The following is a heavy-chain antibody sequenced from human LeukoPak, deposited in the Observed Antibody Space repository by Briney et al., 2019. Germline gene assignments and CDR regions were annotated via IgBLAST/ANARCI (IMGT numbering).Heavy chain of an antibody. V-gene: IGHV3-23*01. D-gene: IGHD3-22*01. CDR1: GFTFDSYA. Sequence: GGSLRLSCAASGFTFDSYAMSWVRQAPGKGLELVSAITASADTTYYLDSVKGRFTISRDNSKKTLYLQMNSLRAEDTAVYYCAKDKGNTNYYHSSGVFDFWGQGTLVTVSS. CDR3: AKDKGNTNYYHSSGVFDF. J-gene: IGHJ4*02. CDR2: ITASADTT.